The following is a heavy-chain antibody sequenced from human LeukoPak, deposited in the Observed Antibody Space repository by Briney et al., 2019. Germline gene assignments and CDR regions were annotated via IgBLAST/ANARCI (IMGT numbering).Heavy chain of an antibody. CDR3: ARHIDYDSSGYYYVPYYYYYYGMDV. J-gene: IGHJ6*02. D-gene: IGHD3-22*01. CDR1: GGSISSSSYY. V-gene: IGHV4-39*01. CDR2: IYYSGST. Sequence: PSETLSLTCTVSGGSISSSSYYWGWIRQPPGKGLEWIGSIYYSGSTYYNPSLKSRVTISVDMSKNQFSLKLSSVTAADTAVYYCARHIDYDSSGYYYVPYYYYYYGMDVWGQGTTVTVSS.